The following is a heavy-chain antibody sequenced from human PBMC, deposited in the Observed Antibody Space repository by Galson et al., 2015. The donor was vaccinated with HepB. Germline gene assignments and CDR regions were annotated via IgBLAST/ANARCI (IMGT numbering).Heavy chain of an antibody. V-gene: IGHV3-11*06. CDR2: ISSTGTYT. Sequence: SLRLSCAASGFTFSDYYMSWIRQAPGKGLEWLSYISSTGTYTNYADSVKGRFTISRDNAKNSLYLQMNNLRAEDTAVYYCARARNRGGYSGYDFGYWGQGTLVTVSS. J-gene: IGHJ4*02. CDR3: ARARNRGGYSGYDFGY. CDR1: GFTFSDYY. D-gene: IGHD5-12*01.